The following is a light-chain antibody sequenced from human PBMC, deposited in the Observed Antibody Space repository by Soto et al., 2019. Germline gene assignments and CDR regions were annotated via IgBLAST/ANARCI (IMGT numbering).Light chain of an antibody. CDR3: QQYYSSPFT. CDR2: WAS. CDR1: RSILSRSNKKNF. J-gene: IGKJ3*01. Sequence: DIVMTQSPVSLALSLGERATMNGKATRSILSRSNKKNFLAWSQQKPGQPHPLLIYWASNRESGVPDRFSGSGSGTDFTLPLSRLQAEDVAVYYCQQYYSSPFTFGPGPKVDIK. V-gene: IGKV4-1*01.